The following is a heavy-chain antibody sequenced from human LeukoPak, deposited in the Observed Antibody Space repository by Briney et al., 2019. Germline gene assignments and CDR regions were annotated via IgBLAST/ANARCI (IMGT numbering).Heavy chain of an antibody. D-gene: IGHD3-16*01. Sequence: GRSLRLSCTASGFIFSTYAMHWVRQAPGKGLTWVAVIWSDGGNEYYADSVKGRFTISRDNSKNTLYLQMDSLRADDAGVYYCARREGEYLLWAPPASWGQGTLVTVSS. J-gene: IGHJ4*02. CDR1: GFIFSTYA. V-gene: IGHV3-33*01. CDR2: IWSDGGNE. CDR3: ARREGEYLLWAPPAS.